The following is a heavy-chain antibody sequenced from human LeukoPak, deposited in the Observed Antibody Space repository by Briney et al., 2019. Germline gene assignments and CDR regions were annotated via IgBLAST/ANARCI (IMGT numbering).Heavy chain of an antibody. V-gene: IGHV3-7*01. D-gene: IGHD3-10*01. Sequence: QPGGSLRLSCAASGFTFSSYAMSWVRQAPGKGLEWVANIKQDGSEKYYVDSVKGRFTISRDNAKNSLYLQMNSLRAEDTAVYYCARDLPETSYGSGVDYWGQGTLVTVSS. J-gene: IGHJ4*02. CDR1: GFTFSSYA. CDR3: ARDLPETSYGSGVDY. CDR2: IKQDGSEK.